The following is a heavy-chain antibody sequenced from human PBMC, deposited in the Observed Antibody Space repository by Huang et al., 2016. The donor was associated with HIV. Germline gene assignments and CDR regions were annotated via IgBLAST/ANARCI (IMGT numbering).Heavy chain of an antibody. CDR2: FAPEHGET. J-gene: IGHJ3*02. CDR1: GYTLIELS. Sequence: QVQLVQSGAEVKKPGASVKVSCKVSGYTLIELSIHWVRQAPGKGLEWIGGFAPEHGETSSAQNFQGRVTMTEDTSTDTAYMELHSLRPEDTAVYYCAAGYDTYYDIWGQGTMVIASS. D-gene: IGHD2-21*01. CDR3: AAGYDTYYDI. V-gene: IGHV1-24*01.